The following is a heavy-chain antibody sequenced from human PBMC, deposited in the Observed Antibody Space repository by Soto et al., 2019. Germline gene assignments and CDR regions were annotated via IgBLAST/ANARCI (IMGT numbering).Heavy chain of an antibody. Sequence: SETLSLTCTFSGGSISSGGYYWTWIRQHPGKGLEWIEYMYYSGSTYYNPSLKSRVTISVDTSNNQLSLRLSSVTAADTAVYYCARASPPRGSSSSCTFDYWGRGTLVTVSS. D-gene: IGHD6-6*01. J-gene: IGHJ4*02. CDR2: MYYSGST. V-gene: IGHV4-31*03. CDR1: GGSISSGGYY. CDR3: ARASPPRGSSSSCTFDY.